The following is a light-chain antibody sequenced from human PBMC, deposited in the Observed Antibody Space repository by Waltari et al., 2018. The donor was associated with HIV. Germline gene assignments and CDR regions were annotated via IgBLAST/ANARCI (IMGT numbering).Light chain of an antibody. Sequence: DIVMTPSPGSLVVSLGERPPFKCKPRLSVLKPSGCRNYLAWYQQKPGQSPKLLIYWASIRESGVPDRFSGSGSGTDFTLTITNLQAEDVAVYYCQQYHSLPYTFGQGTKLEIK. CDR2: WAS. CDR3: QQYHSLPYT. V-gene: IGKV4-1*01. J-gene: IGKJ2*01. CDR1: LSVLKPSGCRNY.